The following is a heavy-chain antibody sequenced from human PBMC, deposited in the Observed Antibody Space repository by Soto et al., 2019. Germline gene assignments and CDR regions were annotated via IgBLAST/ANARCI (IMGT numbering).Heavy chain of an antibody. CDR2: LIVILGST. J-gene: IGHJ4*02. D-gene: IGHD3-22*01. V-gene: IGHV1-69*11. Sequence: QVRLVQSGAEVKKPGSPVKFSAKSSGATFSSFPFGWGRQALGEGRGWMGGLIVILGSTNYAQKFEGRVTITADEGSTTAYMEVSGLRSEDTAVYFCASGYYDSSGYSIDYWGQGTQVTVST. CDR3: ASGYYDSSGYSIDY. CDR1: GATFSSFP.